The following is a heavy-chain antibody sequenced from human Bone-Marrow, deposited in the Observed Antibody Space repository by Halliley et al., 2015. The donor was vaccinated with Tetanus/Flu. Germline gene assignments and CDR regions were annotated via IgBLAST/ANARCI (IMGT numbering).Heavy chain of an antibody. Sequence: TLSLTCTVSGGSIINSNYYWDWIRQPPGKGLEYIGSIYYVGSTYYTPSLKGRVTISVDTSKNQFSLRLSSVTAADTALYYCARHSNSGFVYWGQGTPVTVSS. CDR3: ARHSNSGFVY. CDR2: IYYVGST. D-gene: IGHD6-19*01. J-gene: IGHJ4*02. CDR1: GGSIINSNYY. V-gene: IGHV4-39*01.